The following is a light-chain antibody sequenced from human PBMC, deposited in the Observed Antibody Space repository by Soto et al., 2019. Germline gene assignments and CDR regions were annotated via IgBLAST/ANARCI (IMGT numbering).Light chain of an antibody. Sequence: DIQMTQSPSSLSASAGDRVTITCRASQSIGSYLNWYQQKPGKAPKLLIYDASNLQSGVPSRFSCSASGTDFTLTISSLPLEDFGIYYCQQCYCTPRLTFGGGTKVEIK. CDR2: DAS. CDR3: QQCYCTPRLT. J-gene: IGKJ4*01. CDR1: QSIGSY. V-gene: IGKV1-39*01.